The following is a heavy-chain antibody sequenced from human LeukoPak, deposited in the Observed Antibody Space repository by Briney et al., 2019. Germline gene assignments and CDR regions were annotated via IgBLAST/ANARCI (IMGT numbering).Heavy chain of an antibody. CDR1: GGSLSGYY. J-gene: IGHJ4*02. D-gene: IGHD6-13*01. V-gene: IGHV4-34*01. Sequence: PSETLSLTCAVYGGSLSGYYWSWIRQPPGKGLEWIGEINHSGSINYNPSLKSRVTISVDASKNQFSLKLSSVTAADTAVYYCARLIAAAGTSYWGQGTLVTVSS. CDR2: INHSGSI. CDR3: ARLIAAAGTSY.